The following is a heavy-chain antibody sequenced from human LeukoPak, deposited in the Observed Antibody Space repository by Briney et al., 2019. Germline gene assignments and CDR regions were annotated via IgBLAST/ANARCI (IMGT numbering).Heavy chain of an antibody. Sequence: GGSLRLSRAASGFTFSSYRMNWVRHAPGKGLEWVSSISSSSSYIYYADPVKGRFTISRDNAKNSLYLQMNSLRAEDTAVYYCARDEVVTAAPDYWGQGTLVTVSS. CDR3: ARDEVVTAAPDY. V-gene: IGHV3-21*01. D-gene: IGHD2-21*02. CDR2: ISSSSSYI. J-gene: IGHJ4*02. CDR1: GFTFSSYR.